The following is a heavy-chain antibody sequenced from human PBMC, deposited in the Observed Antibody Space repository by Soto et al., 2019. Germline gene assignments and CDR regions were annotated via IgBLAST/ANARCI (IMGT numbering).Heavy chain of an antibody. CDR1: GDSMRRSDYY. CDR2: ISHTGKS. D-gene: IGHD2-8*02. J-gene: IGHJ6*02. Sequence: QVQLQESGPGLVKPSQTLSLTCTVSGDSMRRSDYYWSWIRQAPGKGMEWSGYISHTGKSHYNPSLESRVSISIHTSNNQFSLRLTSMTAADTAVYFCARVGEVVYVPPQSNYYRYGMDVWGQGTTVVVSS. CDR3: ARVGEVVYVPPQSNYYRYGMDV. V-gene: IGHV4-30-4*01.